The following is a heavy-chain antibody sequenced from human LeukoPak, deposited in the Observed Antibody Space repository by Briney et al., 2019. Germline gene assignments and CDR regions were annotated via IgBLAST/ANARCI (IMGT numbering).Heavy chain of an antibody. CDR2: IYTSGST. D-gene: IGHD4-17*01. CDR1: GGSISSYY. J-gene: IGHJ4*02. CDR3: ARQSADYGDYGGCDY. V-gene: IGHV4-4*07. Sequence: SETLSLTCTVSGGSISSYYWSWIRQPAGKGLEWIGRIYTSGSTNYNPSLKSRVTISVDTSKNQFSLKLSSVTAADTAVYYCARQSADYGDYGGCDYWGQGTLVTVSS.